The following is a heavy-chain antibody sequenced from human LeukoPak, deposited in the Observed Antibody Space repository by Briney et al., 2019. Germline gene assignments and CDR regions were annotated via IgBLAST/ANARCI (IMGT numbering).Heavy chain of an antibody. Sequence: SETLSLTCTVSGASISSSSYFWGWIRQPPGKGLEWIGSIYYSGNTYYNPSLKSRVTISVDTSNNQFSLKVSSVTAADTAVFYCARGQYGSGIVYWGQGTLVTVSS. CDR3: ARGQYGSGIVY. CDR2: IYYSGNT. D-gene: IGHD3-10*01. V-gene: IGHV4-39*01. J-gene: IGHJ4*02. CDR1: GASISSSSYF.